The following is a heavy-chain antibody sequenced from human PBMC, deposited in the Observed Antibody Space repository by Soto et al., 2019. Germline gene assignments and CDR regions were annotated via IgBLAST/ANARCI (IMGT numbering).Heavy chain of an antibody. CDR2: ISGSGGST. Sequence: GGSLRLSCAASGFTFSSYAMSWVRQAPGKGLEWVSAISGSGGSTYYADSVKGRFTISRDNSKNTLYLQMNSLRAEDTAVYYCAKYYYDSSGYYWFDYWGQGTLVTVSS. D-gene: IGHD3-22*01. V-gene: IGHV3-23*01. J-gene: IGHJ4*02. CDR3: AKYYYDSSGYYWFDY. CDR1: GFTFSSYA.